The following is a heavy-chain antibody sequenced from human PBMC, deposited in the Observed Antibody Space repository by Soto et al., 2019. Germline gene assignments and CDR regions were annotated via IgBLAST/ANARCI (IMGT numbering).Heavy chain of an antibody. CDR2: IIPIFCTA. CDR3: VRDYCSSTSCYTSYYYYGMDV. Sequence: QVQLVQSGAEVKKPGSSVKVSCKASGGTFSSYAISWVRQAPGQGLEWMGGIIPIFCTANYAQKFQGRVTITADESTSTAYMELSSLRSEDTAVYYCVRDYCSSTSCYTSYYYYGMDVWGQGTTVTVSS. V-gene: IGHV1-69*01. J-gene: IGHJ6*02. CDR1: GGTFSSYA. D-gene: IGHD2-2*02.